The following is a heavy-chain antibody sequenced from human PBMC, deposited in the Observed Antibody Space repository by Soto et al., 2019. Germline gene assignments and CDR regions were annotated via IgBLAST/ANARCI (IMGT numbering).Heavy chain of an antibody. Sequence: QITLKESGPTLVKPTQTLTLTCTFSGFSLSTSGVGVGWIRQPPGKALEWLALIYWDDDKRYSPSLKSRPTITQDTSKTQVALTMTTMDPVHTAPSSSAHSLAASNYRDSDPINSFDYWAQGTLVTVSS. J-gene: IGHJ4*02. CDR1: GFSLSTSGVG. D-gene: IGHD4-17*01. CDR2: IYWDDDK. V-gene: IGHV2-5*02. CDR3: AHSLAASNYRDSDPINSFDY.